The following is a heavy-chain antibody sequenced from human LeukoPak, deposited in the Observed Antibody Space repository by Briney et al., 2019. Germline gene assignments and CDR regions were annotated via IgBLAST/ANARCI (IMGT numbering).Heavy chain of an antibody. V-gene: IGHV1-2*02. CDR2: INADNGDT. CDR1: GYTFTDFY. Sequence: GASVKVSRKASGYTFTDFYIHWVRRAPGQGLEWLAWINADNGDTNYAQKFQGRVTLTRDTSINTAYMELNWLTSDDTAVYYCVRDHLETIRDLDYWGQGTLVTVSS. D-gene: IGHD3-3*01. J-gene: IGHJ4*02. CDR3: VRDHLETIRDLDY.